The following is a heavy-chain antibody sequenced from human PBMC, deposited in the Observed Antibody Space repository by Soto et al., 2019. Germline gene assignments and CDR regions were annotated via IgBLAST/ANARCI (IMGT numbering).Heavy chain of an antibody. J-gene: IGHJ4*02. CDR1: GGSISSGGYY. CDR2: IYYSGST. D-gene: IGHD3-10*01. Sequence: QVQLQESGPGLVKPSQTLSLTCTVSGGSISSGGYYWSWIRQHPGKGLEWIGYIYYSGSTYYNPSRKSRVTISVDTSKNQFSLKLSSVTAADTAVYYCARVTELLWFGELTRGGFDYWGQGTLVTVSS. CDR3: ARVTELLWFGELTRGGFDY. V-gene: IGHV4-31*03.